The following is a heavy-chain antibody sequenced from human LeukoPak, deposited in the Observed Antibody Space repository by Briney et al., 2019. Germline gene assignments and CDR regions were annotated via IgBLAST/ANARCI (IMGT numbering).Heavy chain of an antibody. D-gene: IGHD3-10*01. CDR1: GGSISSGDFP. CDR2: IFHTGHT. V-gene: IGHV4-30-2*01. Sequence: NPSQTLSLTCAVSGGSISSGDFPWSWIRQPPGKGLEWIGYIFHTGHTSYNPSLKSRVTISVDMSKNQLSLRLTPVTAADTAVYYCARGFYGAGSHFDYWGQGTLVTVSS. CDR3: ARGFYGAGSHFDY. J-gene: IGHJ4*02.